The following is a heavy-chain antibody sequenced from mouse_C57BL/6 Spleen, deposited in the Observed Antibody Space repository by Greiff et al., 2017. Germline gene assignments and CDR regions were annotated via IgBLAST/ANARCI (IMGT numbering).Heavy chain of an antibody. CDR2: INPSSGYT. CDR3: ARLLNYFDY. J-gene: IGHJ2*01. Sequence: QVQLKESGAELVKPGASVKMSCKASGYTFTSYTMHWVKQRPGQGLEWIGYINPSSGYTKYNQKFKDKATLTADKSSSTAYMQLSSLTSEDSAVYYCARLLNYFDYWGQGTTLTVSS. CDR1: GYTFTSYT. V-gene: IGHV1S26*01.